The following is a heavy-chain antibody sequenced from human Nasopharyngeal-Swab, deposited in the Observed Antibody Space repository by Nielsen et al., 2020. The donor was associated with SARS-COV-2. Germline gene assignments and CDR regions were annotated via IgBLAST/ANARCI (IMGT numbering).Heavy chain of an antibody. V-gene: IGHV1-69*01. CDR2: IIPIFGTA. J-gene: IGHJ4*02. Sequence: WVRQAPGQGFEWMGGIIPIFGTANYAQKFQGRVTITADESTSTAYMELSSLRSEDTAVYYCATPQTDDGGNYFDYWGQGTLVTVSS. CDR3: ATPQTDDGGNYFDY. D-gene: IGHD3-16*01.